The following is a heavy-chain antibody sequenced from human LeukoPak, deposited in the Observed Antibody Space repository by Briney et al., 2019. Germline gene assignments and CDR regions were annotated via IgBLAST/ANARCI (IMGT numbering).Heavy chain of an antibody. CDR1: GGSISSYS. J-gene: IGHJ5*02. V-gene: IGHV4-4*07. CDR2: MYTSGST. D-gene: IGHD3-9*01. CDR3: ARGKSLRLRYFDCFDP. Sequence: SETLSLTCTVSGGSISSYSWSWIRQPAVKGLEWIGRMYTSGSTKYNPSLKSRVTMSVDTSKNQFSLKLSSVTAADTAVYYCARGKSLRLRYFDCFDPWGQGTLVTVSS.